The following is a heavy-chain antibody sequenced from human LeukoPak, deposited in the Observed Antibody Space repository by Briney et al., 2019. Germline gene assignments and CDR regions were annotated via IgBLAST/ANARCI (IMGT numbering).Heavy chain of an antibody. D-gene: IGHD6-19*01. V-gene: IGHV3-23*01. J-gene: IGHJ3*02. CDR2: ISGSGATT. CDR3: VKNLRLVISVASTPRDAFDI. Sequence: GGSLRLSCAASGFSFSSYAMSWVRQAPGKGLEWVSFISGSGATTYYVDSVKGRFTISRDNSQNTVYLQMNTLTDEDTAVYYCVKNLRLVISVASTPRDAFDIWGQGTVVTVSS. CDR1: GFSFSSYA.